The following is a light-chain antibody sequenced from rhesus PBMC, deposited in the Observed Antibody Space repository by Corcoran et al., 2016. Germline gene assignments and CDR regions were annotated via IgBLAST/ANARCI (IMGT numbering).Light chain of an antibody. CDR3: EQTLRAPLT. CDR1: QSPLHSNGYTY. Sequence: DIVMTQTPLSLSVTPGEPASISCRSSQSPLHSNGYTYLHWYLQKPGQSPQLLFYEVSNRASGVPARFSGSGSGTDFTLKISRVEAEDVGVYYCEQTLRAPLTFGGGTKV. J-gene: IGKJ4*01. CDR2: EVS. V-gene: IGKV2-78*01.